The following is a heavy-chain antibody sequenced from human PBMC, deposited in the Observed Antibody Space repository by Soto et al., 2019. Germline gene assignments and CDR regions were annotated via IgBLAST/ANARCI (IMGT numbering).Heavy chain of an antibody. J-gene: IGHJ4*02. CDR2: ISGPGGVT. V-gene: IGHV3-23*01. Sequence: EVQLLESGGGLIQPGGSLRLSCAASGFTFSNYAMSWVRQAPGKGLEWVSTISGPGGVTYYADSVKGRFTISRDNSKNTLYLQMNSLRAEDTAVYYCAKEVRSSRWGQGTLVTVSS. CDR3: AKEVRSSR. CDR1: GFTFSNYA. D-gene: IGHD6-6*01.